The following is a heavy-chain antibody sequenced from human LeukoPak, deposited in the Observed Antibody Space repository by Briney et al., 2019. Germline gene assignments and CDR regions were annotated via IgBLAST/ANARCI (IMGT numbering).Heavy chain of an antibody. Sequence: ASVKVSCKASGYTFTGYYMHWVRQAPGQGLEWMGRINPNSGNTGYAQKFQGRVTMTRNTSISTAYMELSSLRSEDTAVYYCARGPYCSSTSCPPPNWFDPWGQGTLVTVSS. V-gene: IGHV1-8*02. CDR1: GYTFTGYY. D-gene: IGHD2-2*01. CDR3: ARGPYCSSTSCPPPNWFDP. CDR2: INPNSGNT. J-gene: IGHJ5*02.